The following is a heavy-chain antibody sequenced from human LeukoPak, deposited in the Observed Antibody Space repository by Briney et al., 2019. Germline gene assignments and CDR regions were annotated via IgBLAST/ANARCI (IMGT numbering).Heavy chain of an antibody. D-gene: IGHD4-17*01. V-gene: IGHV4-30-2*01. CDR3: ARDQLSYGVPGL. CDR2: IYHSGST. CDR1: GGSISSGGYY. J-gene: IGHJ4*02. Sequence: SQTLSLTCTVSGGSISSGGYYWSWIRQPPGKGLEWIGYIYHSGSTYYNPSLKSRVTISVDTSKNQFSLKLSSVTAADTAVYYCARDQLSYGVPGLWGQGTLVTVSS.